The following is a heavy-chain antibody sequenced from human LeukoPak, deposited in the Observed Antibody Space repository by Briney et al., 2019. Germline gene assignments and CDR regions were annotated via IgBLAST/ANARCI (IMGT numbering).Heavy chain of an antibody. Sequence: PGGSLRLSCAASGFTFSSYSMNWVRQAPGKGLEWVSSISSSSSYIYYADSVKGRFTISIDNAKNSLYLQMNSLRAEDTAVYYCARRGGILTGYYNFDYWGQGTLVTVSS. CDR2: ISSSSSYI. CDR3: ARRGGILTGYYNFDY. D-gene: IGHD3-9*01. V-gene: IGHV3-21*04. CDR1: GFTFSSYS. J-gene: IGHJ4*02.